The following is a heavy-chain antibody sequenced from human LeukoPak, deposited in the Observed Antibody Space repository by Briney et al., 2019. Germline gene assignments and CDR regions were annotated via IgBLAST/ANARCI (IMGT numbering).Heavy chain of an antibody. D-gene: IGHD5/OR15-5a*01. CDR3: ARRLRYYYGMDV. V-gene: IGHV4-4*02. J-gene: IGHJ6*02. CDR2: IYHSGST. CDR1: GGSISSNNW. Sequence: SETLSLTCAFFGGSISSNNWWSWVRQPPGKGLEWIGEIYHSGSTNYNPSLKSRVTISVDTSKNQFSLKLSSVTAADTAVYYCARRLRYYYGMDVWGQGTTVTVSS.